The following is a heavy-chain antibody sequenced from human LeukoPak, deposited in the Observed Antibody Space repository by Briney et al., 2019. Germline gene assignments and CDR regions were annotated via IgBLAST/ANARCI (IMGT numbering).Heavy chain of an antibody. CDR1: GGSLSGYY. CDR2: IYHSGST. V-gene: IGHV4-34*01. D-gene: IGHD4-17*01. J-gene: IGHJ4*02. CDR3: ARDGAG. Sequence: SETLSLTCVVYGGSLSGYYWSWIRQPPGKGLEWIGYIYHSGSTYYNPSLKSRVTISVDRSKNQFSLKLSSVTAADTAVYYCARDGAGWGQGTLVTVSS.